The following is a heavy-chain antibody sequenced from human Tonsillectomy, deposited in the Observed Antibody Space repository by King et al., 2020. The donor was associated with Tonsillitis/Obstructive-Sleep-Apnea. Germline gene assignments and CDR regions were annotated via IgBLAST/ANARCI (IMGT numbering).Heavy chain of an antibody. V-gene: IGHV3-11*05. CDR1: GFTFSDYY. CDR2: IRSSSSYT. D-gene: IGHD4-23*01. CDR3: ARVSTGDYGGNSDWFDP. J-gene: IGHJ5*02. Sequence: QLVQSGGGLVKPGGSLRLSCAASGFTFSDYYMSWIRQAPGKGLEWGSYIRSSSSYTNYADSVKGRFTISRDNAKNSLYLQMNSLRAEDTAVYYCARVSTGDYGGNSDWFDPWGQGTLVTVSS.